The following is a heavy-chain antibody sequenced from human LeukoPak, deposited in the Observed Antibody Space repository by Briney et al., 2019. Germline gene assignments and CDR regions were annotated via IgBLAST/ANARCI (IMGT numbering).Heavy chain of an antibody. J-gene: IGHJ4*02. V-gene: IGHV1-46*01. Sequence: ASVKVSCKASGYSFTSYYVHWVRQAPGQGLEWMGIINPGNGDTVYAQKFQGRVTMTRDTSTSTVYMELNSLTSDNTAVYYCTRFGESHFGYWGQGTLVTVSS. CDR3: TRFGESHFGY. CDR2: INPGNGDT. CDR1: GYSFTSYY. D-gene: IGHD3-10*01.